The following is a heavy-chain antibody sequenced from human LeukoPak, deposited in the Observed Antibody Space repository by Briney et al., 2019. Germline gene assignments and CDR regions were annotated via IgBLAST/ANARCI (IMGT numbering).Heavy chain of an antibody. J-gene: IGHJ5*02. CDR1: GFTFSSYW. Sequence: GGSLRLSCAASGFTFSSYWMHWVRQAPGKGLVWVSRIKSDGSTNYADSVKGRFTISRDNAKNTVSLQMNSLRAEDTGVYYCARGHCSGGSCYFGFDPWGQGTLVTVSS. D-gene: IGHD2-15*01. CDR2: IKSDGST. CDR3: ARGHCSGGSCYFGFDP. V-gene: IGHV3-74*01.